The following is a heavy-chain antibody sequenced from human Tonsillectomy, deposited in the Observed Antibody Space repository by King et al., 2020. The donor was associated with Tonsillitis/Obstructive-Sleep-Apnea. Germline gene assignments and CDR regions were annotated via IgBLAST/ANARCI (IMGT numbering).Heavy chain of an antibody. Sequence: VQLVESGGGLVQPGGSLRLSCAASGFTFSRYDMSWVRQVPGKGLEWVSIIIGSGGSPYYADSLKGRFTISRDNSKNTRYLQMNSLRAEDTATYYCAKVRHGSGSYDAVDIWGQGTMVTVSS. D-gene: IGHD3-10*01. CDR1: GFTFSRYD. J-gene: IGHJ3*02. V-gene: IGHV3-23*04. CDR3: AKVRHGSGSYDAVDI. CDR2: IIGSGGSP.